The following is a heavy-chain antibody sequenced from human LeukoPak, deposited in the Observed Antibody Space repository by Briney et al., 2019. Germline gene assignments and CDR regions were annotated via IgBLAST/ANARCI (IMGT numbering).Heavy chain of an antibody. V-gene: IGHV4-4*07. J-gene: IGHJ4*02. CDR2: IYTSGST. CDR3: ATLTRITIFGVVDY. D-gene: IGHD3-3*01. Sequence: SESLSLACTVAGGSISSYYWSWIRQPAGEGLEWIGRIYTSGSTNYNPSLKSRVTMSVDTSKNQFSLKLSSVTAADTAVYYCATLTRITIFGVVDYWGQGTLVTVSS. CDR1: GGSISSYY.